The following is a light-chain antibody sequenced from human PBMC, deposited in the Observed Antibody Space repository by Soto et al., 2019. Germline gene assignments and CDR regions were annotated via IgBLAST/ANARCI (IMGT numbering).Light chain of an antibody. Sequence: QSVLTQPPSASGTPGQRVTISCSGSTSNIGSNTVNWFQQLPGTAPKLLIHSNNQRPSGVPGRFSGSKSGTSASLAISGLQSEDEADYFCAAWDDSLNGYVFGTGTKATVL. J-gene: IGLJ1*01. CDR1: TSNIGSNT. V-gene: IGLV1-44*01. CDR3: AAWDDSLNGYV. CDR2: SNN.